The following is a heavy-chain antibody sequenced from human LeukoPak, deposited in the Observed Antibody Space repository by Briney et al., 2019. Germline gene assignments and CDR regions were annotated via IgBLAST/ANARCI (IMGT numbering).Heavy chain of an antibody. CDR3: AREGYSGYDSHFDY. Sequence: SETLSLTCTVSGGSISSGSYFWSWIRQPAGKGLEWIGHFHTSGSTNYNPSLKSRVTISVDTSKNQFSLKLSSVTAADTAVYYCAREGYSGYDSHFDYWGQGTLVTVSS. D-gene: IGHD5-12*01. CDR1: GGSISSGSYF. J-gene: IGHJ4*02. CDR2: FHTSGST. V-gene: IGHV4-61*09.